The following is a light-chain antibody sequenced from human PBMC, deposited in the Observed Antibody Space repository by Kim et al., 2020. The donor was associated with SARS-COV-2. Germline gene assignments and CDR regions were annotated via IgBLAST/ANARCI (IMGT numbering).Light chain of an antibody. J-gene: IGLJ2*01. CDR2: RNN. V-gene: IGLV1-47*01. CDR1: SSNIGSNF. Sequence: ELTQPPSASGTPGQRVTIFCSGSSSNIGSNFGYWYQQLPGTAPKLLIYRNNQRPSGVPDRFSGSKSGTSAYLAISGLRSEDEADYYCAAWDDSLSGRVFGGGTQLTVL. CDR3: AAWDDSLSGRV.